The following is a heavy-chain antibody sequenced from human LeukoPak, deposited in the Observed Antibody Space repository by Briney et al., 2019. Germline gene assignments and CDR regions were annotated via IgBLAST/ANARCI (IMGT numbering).Heavy chain of an antibody. CDR3: ARYFWSAGIFDL. D-gene: IGHD3-3*01. J-gene: IGHJ4*02. Sequence: SPTLSLTFAISGDSVSSNSAAWNWIRQSPSRGLEWLGRTYYRSKWYNDYAVSVKSRITINPDTSKNQFSLQLNSVTPEDTAVYYCARYFWSAGIFDLRGQGNLVRVSS. CDR2: TYYRSKWYN. CDR1: GDSVSSNSAA. V-gene: IGHV6-1*01.